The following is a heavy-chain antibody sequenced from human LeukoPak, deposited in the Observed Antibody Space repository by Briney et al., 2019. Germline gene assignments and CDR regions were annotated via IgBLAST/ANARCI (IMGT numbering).Heavy chain of an antibody. V-gene: IGHV3-30*18. J-gene: IGHJ4*02. CDR3: AKDYLKPKTGTSPYFDY. Sequence: PGRSLRLSCAASGFTFSSYGMHWVRQAPGKGLEWVAVISYDGSNKYYADSVKGRFTISRDNSKNTLYLQMNSLRAEDTAVYYCAKDYLKPKTGTSPYFDYWGQGTLVTVSS. CDR1: GFTFSSYG. CDR2: ISYDGSNK. D-gene: IGHD1-1*01.